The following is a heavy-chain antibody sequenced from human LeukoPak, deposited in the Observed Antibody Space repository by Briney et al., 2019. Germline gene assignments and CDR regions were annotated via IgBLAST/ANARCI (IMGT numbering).Heavy chain of an antibody. CDR2: ISWNSGSI. V-gene: IGHV3-9*01. D-gene: IGHD2-2*01. CDR3: AKGYCSSTSCYEVGFDY. CDR1: GFTFDDYA. Sequence: PGRSLRLSCAASGFTFDDYAMHWVRQAPGKGLEWVSGISWNSGSIGYADSVKGRFTISRDNAKNSLYLQMNSLRAEDTALYYCAKGYCSSTSCYEVGFDYWGQGTLVTVSS. J-gene: IGHJ4*02.